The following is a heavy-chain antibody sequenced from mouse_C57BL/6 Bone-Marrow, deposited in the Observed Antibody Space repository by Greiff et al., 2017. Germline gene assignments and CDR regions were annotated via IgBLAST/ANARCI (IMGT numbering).Heavy chain of an antibody. CDR2: ISSGSSTI. CDR1: GFTFSDYG. Sequence: EVQVVESGGGLVKPGGSLKLSCAASGFTFSDYGMHWVRQAPEKGLEWVAYISSGSSTIYYADTVKGRFTISRDNAKNTLFLQMTSVTSEDTAMYYCARGVCYAMDYWGQGTSVTVSS. CDR3: ARGVCYAMDY. J-gene: IGHJ4*01. V-gene: IGHV5-17*01.